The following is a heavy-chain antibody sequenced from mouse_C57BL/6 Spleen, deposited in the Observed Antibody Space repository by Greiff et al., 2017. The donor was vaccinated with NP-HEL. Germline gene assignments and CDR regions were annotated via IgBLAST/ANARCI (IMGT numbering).Heavy chain of an antibody. CDR2: ISDGGSYT. CDR1: GFTFSSYA. J-gene: IGHJ4*01. Sequence: DVQLVESGGGLVKPGGSLKLSCAASGFTFSSYAMSWVRQTPEKRLEWVATISDGGSYTYYPDNVKGRFTISRDNAKNNLYLQMSHLKSEDTAMYYCAIDKVPNLYYYAMDYWGQGTSVTVSS. CDR3: AIDKVPNLYYYAMDY. D-gene: IGHD2-14*01. V-gene: IGHV5-4*01.